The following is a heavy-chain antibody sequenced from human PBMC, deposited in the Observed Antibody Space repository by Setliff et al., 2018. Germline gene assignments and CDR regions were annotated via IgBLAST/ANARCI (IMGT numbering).Heavy chain of an antibody. D-gene: IGHD3-16*02. J-gene: IGHJ5*02. CDR2: IFHSGST. CDR3: ARLESLGDLSLYGLWFDP. Sequence: SETLSLTCAVSGSSITSSNWWSWVRQPPGKGLEWIGQIFHSGSTRYNPSLKSRLTISVDQSKNQFSLKLKSVTAADTAVYYCARLESLGDLSLYGLWFDPWGQGTLVTSPQ. CDR1: GSSITSSNW. V-gene: IGHV4-4*02.